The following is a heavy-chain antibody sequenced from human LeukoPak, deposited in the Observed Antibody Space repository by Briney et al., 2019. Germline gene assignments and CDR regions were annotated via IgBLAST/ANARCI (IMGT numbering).Heavy chain of an antibody. D-gene: IGHD6-13*01. CDR3: ARGPYSSSWRYFDY. V-gene: IGHV3-64*02. J-gene: IGHJ4*02. CDR2: ISSNGGST. CDR1: GFTFSSYT. Sequence: PGGSLRLSCAASGFTFSSYTMHWVRQAPGKGLEYVSAISSNGGSTYYADSVKGRFTISRDNSKNTLFLQMGSLRAEDMAVYYCARGPYSSSWRYFDYWGQRTLVTVSS.